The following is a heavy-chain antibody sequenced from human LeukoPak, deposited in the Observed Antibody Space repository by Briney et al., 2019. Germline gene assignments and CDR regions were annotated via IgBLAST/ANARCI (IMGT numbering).Heavy chain of an antibody. D-gene: IGHD6-13*01. J-gene: IGHJ4*02. CDR2: IKQDGSEK. V-gene: IGHV3-7*01. CDR1: GFTFSSYW. Sequence: GGSLRLSCAASGFTFSSYWMSWVRQAPGKGLEWVANIKQDGSEKYYVDSVKGRFTISRDNAKNSLYLQMNSLRAEDTAVYYCARIFNPERYSSSWHTSYFDYWGQGTLVTVSS. CDR3: ARIFNPERYSSSWHTSYFDY.